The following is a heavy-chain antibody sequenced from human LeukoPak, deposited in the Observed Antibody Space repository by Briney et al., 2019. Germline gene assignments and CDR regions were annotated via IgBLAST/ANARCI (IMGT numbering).Heavy chain of an antibody. CDR1: GGSISSGGSS. V-gene: IGHV4-30-2*01. CDR2: IYHFGGT. J-gene: IGHJ5*02. CDR3: ARGLGYCSGGSCYSFNWFDP. D-gene: IGHD2-15*01. Sequence: PSETLSLNCAVSGGSISSGGSSWSWIRQPPGKGLEWIGYIYHFGGTYYDPSLKTRVTISLDRSKNQFSLKLNSVTAADTAVYYCARGLGYCSGGSCYSFNWFDPWGQGTLVTVSS.